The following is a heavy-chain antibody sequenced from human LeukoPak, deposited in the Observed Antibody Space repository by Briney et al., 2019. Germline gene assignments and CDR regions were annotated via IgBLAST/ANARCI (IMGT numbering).Heavy chain of an antibody. J-gene: IGHJ5*02. V-gene: IGHV1-2*02. D-gene: IGHD4-11*01. Sequence: ASVKVSCKASGYTFTDYYIHWVRQAPGQGLEWMGWINPDNGGTNYAQKFQGRVTMTRDTSIRTVYMDLSRLRSDDTAVFYCTRETRVGNWFDPWGQGTQVTVSS. CDR2: INPDNGGT. CDR3: TRETRVGNWFDP. CDR1: GYTFTDYY.